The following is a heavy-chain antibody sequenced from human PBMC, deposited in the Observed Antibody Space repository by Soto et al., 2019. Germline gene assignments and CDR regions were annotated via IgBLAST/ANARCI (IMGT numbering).Heavy chain of an antibody. V-gene: IGHV3-73*02. CDR1: GVTFSVSA. CDR2: IRSKADNYAT. D-gene: IGHD1-26*01. J-gene: IGHJ6*02. Sequence: EVQLVESGGGSVQPGGSLKLSCAVSGVTFSVSAIHWVRQASGKGLEWVGRIRSKADNYATAYGASVKGRFSISRDDSTNTAYLQMSSLNTEETAVYYCARLAEWEYYDGMDVWGQGTTVTVSS. CDR3: ARLAEWEYYDGMDV.